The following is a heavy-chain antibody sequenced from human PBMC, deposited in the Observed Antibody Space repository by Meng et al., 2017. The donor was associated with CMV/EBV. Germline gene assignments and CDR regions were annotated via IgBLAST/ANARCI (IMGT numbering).Heavy chain of an antibody. CDR2: INHSGSA. CDR3: ARGRGNDFWSGYSTTEFDP. J-gene: IGHJ5*02. D-gene: IGHD3-3*01. Sequence: SETLSLTCAVYGGSFSSYYWSWIRRPPGKGLEWIGEINHSGSANYNPSLKSRVSISVDTSKNQFSLKLSSVTAADTAVYYCARGRGNDFWSGYSTTEFDPWGQGTLVTVSS. CDR1: GGSFSSYY. V-gene: IGHV4-34*01.